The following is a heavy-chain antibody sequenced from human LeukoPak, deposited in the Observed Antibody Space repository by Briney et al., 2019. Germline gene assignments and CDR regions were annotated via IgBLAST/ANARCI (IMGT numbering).Heavy chain of an antibody. Sequence: GRSLRLSCAASGFTFSSYAMHWVRQAPGKGLEWVAVISYDGSNKYYADSVKGRFTISRDNSKNTLYLQMDSLGAEDTAVYYCARGGGVVVPAAMGYWGQGTLVTVSS. CDR1: GFTFSSYA. D-gene: IGHD2-2*01. CDR3: ARGGGVVVPAAMGY. CDR2: ISYDGSNK. J-gene: IGHJ4*02. V-gene: IGHV3-30-3*01.